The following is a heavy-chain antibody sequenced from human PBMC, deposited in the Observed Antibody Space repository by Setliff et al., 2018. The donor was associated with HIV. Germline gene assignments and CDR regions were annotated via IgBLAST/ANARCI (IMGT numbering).Heavy chain of an antibody. CDR2: IYYSGST. CDR1: GGSISGYY. D-gene: IGHD3-9*01. Sequence: SETLSLTCNVSGGSISGYYWSWVRQPPGKGLEWIGDIYYSGSTNYNPSLRSRVTISVDTSKNQVSLRLTSVTSADTALYYCARESQQYYDILTGFNYYYGMDVWGRGITVTVSS. V-gene: IGHV4-59*01. CDR3: ARESQQYYDILTGFNYYYGMDV. J-gene: IGHJ6*02.